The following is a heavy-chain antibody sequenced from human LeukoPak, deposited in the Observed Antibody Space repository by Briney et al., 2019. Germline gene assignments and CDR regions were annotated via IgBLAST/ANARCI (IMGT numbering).Heavy chain of an antibody. V-gene: IGHV4-39*07. CDR2: INHSGST. D-gene: IGHD3-3*01. J-gene: IGHJ5*02. CDR3: ARGRTIFGVVINDNWFDP. CDR1: GGSISSSSYY. Sequence: PSETLSLTCTDSGGSISSSSYYWGWIRQPPGKGLEWIGEINHSGSTNYNPSLKSRVTISVDTSKNQFSLKLSSVTAADTAVYYCARGRTIFGVVINDNWFDPWGQGTLVTVSS.